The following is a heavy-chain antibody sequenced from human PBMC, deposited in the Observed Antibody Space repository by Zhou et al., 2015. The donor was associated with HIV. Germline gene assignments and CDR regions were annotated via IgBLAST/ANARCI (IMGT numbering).Heavy chain of an antibody. V-gene: IGHV1-69*01. CDR3: AREDFLYSSGPGGLDY. CDR1: GYTFTSYY. CDR2: IIPIFGTA. J-gene: IGHJ4*02. D-gene: IGHD6-19*01. Sequence: QVQLVQSGAEVKKPGASVKISCKASGYTFTSYYVHWVRQAPGQGLEWMGGIIPIFGTANYAQKFQGRVTITADESTSTAYMELSSLRSEDTAVYYCAREDFLYSSGPGGLDYWGQGTLVTVSS.